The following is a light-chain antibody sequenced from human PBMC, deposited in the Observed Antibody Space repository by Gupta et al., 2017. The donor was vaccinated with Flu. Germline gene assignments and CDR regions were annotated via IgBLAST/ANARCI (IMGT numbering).Light chain of an antibody. V-gene: IGLV2-14*01. Sequence: QSALTQPASVSGSPGQSITISCTGTSSAVGGYNYVSWYQQPPGKAPKLMIFEVSNRPSGVSHRFSGSKSGTTASLTISGLQAEDEADYYCSSYTSSSTLVVFGGGTKLTVL. CDR1: SSAVGGYNY. CDR3: SSYTSSSTLVV. J-gene: IGLJ2*01. CDR2: EVS.